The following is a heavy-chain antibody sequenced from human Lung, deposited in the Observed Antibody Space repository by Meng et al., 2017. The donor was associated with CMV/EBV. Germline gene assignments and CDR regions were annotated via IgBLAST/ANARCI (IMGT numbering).Heavy chain of an antibody. Sequence: AXVXVSXXASGYTFTSYGISWVRQAPGQGLEWMGWISAYNGNTNYAQKLQGRVTMTTDTSTSTAYMELRSLRSDDTAVYYCARGHLVGATFFDYWGQGTLVXVSS. V-gene: IGHV1-18*01. J-gene: IGHJ4*02. CDR3: ARGHLVGATFFDY. CDR2: ISAYNGNT. D-gene: IGHD1-26*01. CDR1: GYTFTSYG.